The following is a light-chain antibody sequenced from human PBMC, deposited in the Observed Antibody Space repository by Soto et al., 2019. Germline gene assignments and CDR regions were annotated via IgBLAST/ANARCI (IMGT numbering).Light chain of an antibody. CDR1: QSVRSK. CDR3: QQYNNWPPIT. CDR2: DAS. J-gene: IGKJ5*01. Sequence: EIVMTQSPATLSVSPGARATLSCRASQSVRSKLAWYQQKPGQAPRLLIYDASTRATGIPARFSGSGSGTEFTLTISSLQSEDFAVYYGQQYNNWPPITFGQGTRLEIK. V-gene: IGKV3-15*01.